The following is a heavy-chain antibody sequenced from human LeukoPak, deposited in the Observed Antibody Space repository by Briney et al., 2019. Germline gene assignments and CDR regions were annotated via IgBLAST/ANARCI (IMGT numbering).Heavy chain of an antibody. CDR3: TRRALNYYDSSGGDY. V-gene: IGHV3-73*01. J-gene: IGHJ4*02. Sequence: GGSLRLSCAASGFTFSGSAMHWVRQASGKGLEWVGRIRSKAKSYATAYAASVKGNFSISREDSKNRAYLQMNSLKTEDTAVYYCTRRALNYYDSSGGDYWGQGTLVTVSS. CDR1: GFTFSGSA. CDR2: IRSKAKSYAT. D-gene: IGHD3-22*01.